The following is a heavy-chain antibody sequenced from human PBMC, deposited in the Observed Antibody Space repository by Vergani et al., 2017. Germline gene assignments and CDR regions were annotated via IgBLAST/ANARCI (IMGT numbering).Heavy chain of an antibody. CDR1: GFTFSSYA. Sequence: EVQLLESGGGLVQPGGSLRLSCAASGFTFSSYAMSWVRQAPGKGLEWVSAISGSGGSTYYAYSVKGRFTISRDNSKNTLYLQMNSLRAEDTAVYYCAKGGQHVDTAMVYWGQGTLVTVSS. CDR2: ISGSGGST. J-gene: IGHJ4*02. CDR3: AKGGQHVDTAMVY. D-gene: IGHD5-18*01. V-gene: IGHV3-23*01.